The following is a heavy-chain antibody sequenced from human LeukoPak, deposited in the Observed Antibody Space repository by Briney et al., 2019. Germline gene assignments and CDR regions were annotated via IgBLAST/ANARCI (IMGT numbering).Heavy chain of an antibody. CDR3: ARDGAFDI. CDR1: GYTFTGSY. V-gene: IGHV1-2*02. J-gene: IGHJ3*02. CDR2: INPNSGDT. Sequence: ASVKVSCKASGYTFTGSYIHWVRQAPGQGLEWMGWINPNSGDTNYAQRFQGRVIMTRDTSLSTVHMDLSRLRSDDTAVYYCARDGAFDIWGQGTMVTVSS.